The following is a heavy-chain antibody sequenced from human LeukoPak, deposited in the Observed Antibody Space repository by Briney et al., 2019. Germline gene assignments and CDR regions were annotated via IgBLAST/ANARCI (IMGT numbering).Heavy chain of an antibody. CDR3: ARDRDSRSSGWNFDY. CDR2: ISAYNGNT. V-gene: IGHV1-18*01. J-gene: IGHJ4*02. CDR1: GYTFTSYG. D-gene: IGHD6-19*01. Sequence: ASVKVSCKASGYTFTSYGISWVRQAPGQGLEWMGWISAYNGNTNYAQKLQGRVTMTTDTSTSTAYMELRGLRSDDTAVYYCARDRDSRSSGWNFDYWGQGTLVTVSS.